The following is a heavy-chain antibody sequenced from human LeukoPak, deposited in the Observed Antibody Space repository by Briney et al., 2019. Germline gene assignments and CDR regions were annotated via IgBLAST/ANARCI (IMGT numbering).Heavy chain of an antibody. Sequence: GGSLRLSCAASGFTVSNNYMNWVRQAPGKGLERVSIIYSSGNTYYADSVEGRFTISRDNSKNIVYLQMSGLRAEDTALYYCARGVTNIAVGDYWGQGILVTVSS. CDR1: GFTVSNNY. D-gene: IGHD6-19*01. CDR2: IYSSGNT. V-gene: IGHV3-53*01. J-gene: IGHJ4*02. CDR3: ARGVTNIAVGDY.